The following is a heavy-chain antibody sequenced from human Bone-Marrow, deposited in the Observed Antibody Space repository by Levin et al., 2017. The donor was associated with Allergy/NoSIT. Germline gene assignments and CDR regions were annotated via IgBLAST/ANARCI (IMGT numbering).Heavy chain of an antibody. CDR1: GFTFSSYA. CDR3: AKAVITWGTNGYWYFDL. CDR2: ISGSGGST. J-gene: IGHJ2*01. D-gene: IGHD3-22*01. V-gene: IGHV3-23*01. Sequence: GESLKISCAASGFTFSSYAMSWVRQAPGKGLEWVSAISGSGGSTYYADSVKGRFTISRDNSKNTLYLQMNSLRAEDTAVYYCAKAVITWGTNGYWYFDLWGRGTLVTVSS.